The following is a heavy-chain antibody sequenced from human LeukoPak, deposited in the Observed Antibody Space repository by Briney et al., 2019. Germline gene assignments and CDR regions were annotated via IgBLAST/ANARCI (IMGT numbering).Heavy chain of an antibody. J-gene: IGHJ6*03. CDR3: ARQGDYYYGSGSYYNPDYYYYYMDV. CDR1: GYSFTSYW. D-gene: IGHD3-10*01. V-gene: IGHV5-51*01. Sequence: GESLKISCKGSGYSFTSYWIGWVRQMPGKGLEWMGIIYPGDSDTRYSPSFQGQVTISADKSISTAYLQWSSLKASDTAMYYCARQGDYYYGSGSYYNPDYYYYYMDVWGKGTTVTVSS. CDR2: IYPGDSDT.